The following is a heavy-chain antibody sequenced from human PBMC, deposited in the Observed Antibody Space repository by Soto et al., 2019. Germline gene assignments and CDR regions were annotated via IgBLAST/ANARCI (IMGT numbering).Heavy chain of an antibody. CDR3: AGAFVGYCSSTSCYEPKFDY. Sequence: PSETLSLTCAVYGGSFSGYYWSWIRQPPGKGLEWIGEINHSGSTNYNPSLKSRVTISVDTSKNQFSLKLSSVTAADTAVYYCAGAFVGYCSSTSCYEPKFDYWGQGTLVTVSS. D-gene: IGHD2-2*01. J-gene: IGHJ4*02. V-gene: IGHV4-34*01. CDR1: GGSFSGYY. CDR2: INHSGST.